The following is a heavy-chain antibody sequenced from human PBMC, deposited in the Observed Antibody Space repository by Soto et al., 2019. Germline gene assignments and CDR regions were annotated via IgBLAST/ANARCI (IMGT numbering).Heavy chain of an antibody. CDR1: GGTFRTYS. V-gene: IGHV1-69*02. CDR2: IIPILDMA. Sequence: QVQLVQSGAEVKKPGFSVKVSCKASGGTFRTYSITWVRQAPGQGLEWMGKIIPILDMANYAQKFQGRVTITADKSTSIAYMELNSLRSEDTAVYYCARGPVVVVPDDMFTRHNWFDPWGQGTRVTVSS. CDR3: ARGPVVVVPDDMFTRHNWFDP. D-gene: IGHD2-2*01. J-gene: IGHJ5*02.